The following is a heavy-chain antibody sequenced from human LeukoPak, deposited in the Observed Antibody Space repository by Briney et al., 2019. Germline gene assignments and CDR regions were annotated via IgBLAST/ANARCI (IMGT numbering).Heavy chain of an antibody. Sequence: GGSLRLSCAASGFIFSNYEMKWVRQAPGKGLEWVSYISSGGRTKYYADSVRGRLTTSRDNAKSSLSLQMDSLRAEDTAVYYCASGGDRWELPIIWGRGTMVIVSS. CDR2: ISSGGRTK. J-gene: IGHJ3*02. V-gene: IGHV3-48*03. CDR3: ASGGDRWELPII. CDR1: GFIFSNYE. D-gene: IGHD1-26*01.